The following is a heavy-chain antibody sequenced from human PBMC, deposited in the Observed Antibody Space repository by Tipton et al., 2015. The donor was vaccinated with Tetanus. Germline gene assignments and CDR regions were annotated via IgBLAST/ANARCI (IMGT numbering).Heavy chain of an antibody. CDR3: ARRSGRFMDV. CDR2: SWYDGTDK. Sequence: SLRLSCAASGFIFSSYGIHWVRQAPGKGLEWVAVSWYDGTDKYYADSVKGRFTISRDNSKNTLYLQMNSLRAEDTVVYYCARRSGRFMDVWGQGTTVTVSS. CDR1: GFIFSSYG. V-gene: IGHV3-33*01. J-gene: IGHJ6*02. D-gene: IGHD3-3*01.